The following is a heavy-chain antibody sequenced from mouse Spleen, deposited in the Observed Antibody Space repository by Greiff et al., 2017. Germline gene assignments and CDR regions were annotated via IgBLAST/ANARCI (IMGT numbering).Heavy chain of an antibody. V-gene: IGHV5-17*02. Sequence: EVKLMESGGGLVQPGGSRKLSCAASGFTFSSFGMHWVRQAPEKGLEWVAYISSGSSTIYYADTVKGRFTISRDNPKNTLFLQMTSLRSEDTSMYYCARDGDGYHYFDYWGQGTTLTVSS. D-gene: IGHD2-3*01. J-gene: IGHJ2*01. CDR2: ISSGSSTI. CDR3: ARDGDGYHYFDY. CDR1: GFTFSSFG.